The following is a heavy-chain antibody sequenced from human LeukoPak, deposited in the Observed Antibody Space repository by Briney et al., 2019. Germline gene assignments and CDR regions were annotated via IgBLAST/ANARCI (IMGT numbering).Heavy chain of an antibody. Sequence: GGSLRLSCAASGFTFSSYGMHWVRQAPGKGLEWVAVIWYDGSNEYYADSVKGRFTISRDNSRNTLFLQMNSLRAEDTAIYYCAKDRPLHFGSSGSMIDYWGQGTLVTVSS. V-gene: IGHV3-33*06. CDR1: GFTFSSYG. CDR3: AKDRPLHFGSSGSMIDY. J-gene: IGHJ4*02. CDR2: IWYDGSNE. D-gene: IGHD3-22*01.